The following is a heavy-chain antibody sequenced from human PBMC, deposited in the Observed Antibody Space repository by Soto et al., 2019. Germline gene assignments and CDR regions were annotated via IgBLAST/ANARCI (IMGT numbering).Heavy chain of an antibody. Sequence: ASGPTLVNPTQTLTLTCTFSGFSLSTSGMCVSWIRQPPGKALEWLALIDWDDDKYYSTSLKTRLTISKDTSKNQVVLTMTNMDPVDTATYYCARTRNWNLPYTTGMDVWGQGTTVTVSS. CDR3: ARTRNWNLPYTTGMDV. CDR2: IDWDDDK. D-gene: IGHD1-20*01. CDR1: GFSLSTSGMC. J-gene: IGHJ6*02. V-gene: IGHV2-70*01.